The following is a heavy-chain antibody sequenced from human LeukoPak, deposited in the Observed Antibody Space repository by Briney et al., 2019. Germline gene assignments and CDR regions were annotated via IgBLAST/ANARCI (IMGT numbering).Heavy chain of an antibody. D-gene: IGHD2-2*01. Sequence: ASVKVSCKASGYTFTSYGISWVRQAPGQGLEWMGCISAYNGNTNYAQKLQGRVTMTTDTSTSTAYMELRSLRSDDTAVYYCARDRTARDIVVVPALDYWGQGTLVTVSS. CDR2: ISAYNGNT. CDR3: ARDRTARDIVVVPALDY. CDR1: GYTFTSYG. J-gene: IGHJ4*02. V-gene: IGHV1-18*01.